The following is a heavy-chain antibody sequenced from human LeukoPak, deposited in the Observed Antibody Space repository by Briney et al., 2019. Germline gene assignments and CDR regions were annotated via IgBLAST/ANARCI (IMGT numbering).Heavy chain of an antibody. CDR3: ARGSYYGSGSYYISGRITNGMDV. Sequence: ASVKVSCKCAGYTFTSYGSSWVGQARGQGGEGMGWIGAYNGSRNYAQKLQGRVTMTTDTSTSTAYMELRSLRSDDTAVYYCARGSYYGSGSYYISGRITNGMDVWGKGTTVTVSS. J-gene: IGHJ6*04. V-gene: IGHV1-18*04. D-gene: IGHD3-10*01. CDR1: GYTFTSYG. CDR2: IGAYNGSR.